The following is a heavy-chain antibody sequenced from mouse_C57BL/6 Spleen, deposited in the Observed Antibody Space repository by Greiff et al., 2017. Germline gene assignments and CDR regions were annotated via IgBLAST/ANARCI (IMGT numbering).Heavy chain of an antibody. CDR3: ARAHYYGSSDFDY. Sequence: VQLKESGPGLVKPSQSLSLTCSVTGYSITSGYYWNWIRQFPGNKLEWMGYISYDGSNNYNPSLKNRISITRDTSKNQFFLKLNSVTTEDTATYYCARAHYYGSSDFDYWGQGTTLTVSS. CDR2: ISYDGSN. D-gene: IGHD1-1*01. V-gene: IGHV3-6*01. CDR1: GYSITSGYY. J-gene: IGHJ2*01.